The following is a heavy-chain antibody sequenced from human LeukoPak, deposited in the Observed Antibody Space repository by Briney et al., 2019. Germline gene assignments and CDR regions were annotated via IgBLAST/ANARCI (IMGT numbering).Heavy chain of an antibody. Sequence: PGRSLRLSCAASGFTFDDYAIHWVRQGPGKGLEWVSRIIWNSGSIGYADSVKCRFTISRDNAKNSLYLQMNSLRAEDTAVYYCARGLYYDSSGYFSYWGQGTLVTVSS. CDR2: IIWNSGSI. D-gene: IGHD3-22*01. CDR3: ARGLYYDSSGYFSY. CDR1: GFTFDDYA. J-gene: IGHJ4*02. V-gene: IGHV3-9*01.